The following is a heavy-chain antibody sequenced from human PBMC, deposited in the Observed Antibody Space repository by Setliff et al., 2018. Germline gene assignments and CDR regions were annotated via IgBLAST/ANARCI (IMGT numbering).Heavy chain of an antibody. Sequence: PSETLSLTCSVSGGSINRDYWNWIRQPPGKGLEWIGYIHYSGNTNYNPSLKSRVTISVDTSKNQFSLKLTSVTAADTAVYYCARAGGFKGYYGSETIYHFDYRGQGTLVTVSS. CDR1: GGSINRDY. V-gene: IGHV4-59*01. CDR2: IHYSGNT. CDR3: ARAGGFKGYYGSETIYHFDY. D-gene: IGHD3-10*01. J-gene: IGHJ4*02.